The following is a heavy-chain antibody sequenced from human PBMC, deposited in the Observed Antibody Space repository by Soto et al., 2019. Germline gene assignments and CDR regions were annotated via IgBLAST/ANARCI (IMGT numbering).Heavy chain of an antibody. CDR2: INAANGDT. Sequence: QVQLVQSGTEVKKPGASVKVSCKASGYTFTSYGIHWVRQAPGQRLEWMGWINAANGDTKYSPKFQGRVTITRDTSASTNYIELSSLRSEDTAVYYCIRRHVSATGIDWFDPWGQGTLVTVSS. J-gene: IGHJ5*02. CDR1: GYTFTSYG. CDR3: IRRHVSATGIDWFDP. V-gene: IGHV1-3*01. D-gene: IGHD6-13*01.